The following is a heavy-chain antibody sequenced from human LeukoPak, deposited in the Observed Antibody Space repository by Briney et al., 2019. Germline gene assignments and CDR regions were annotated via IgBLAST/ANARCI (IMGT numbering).Heavy chain of an antibody. CDR3: AYTAMGPYYYGMDA. J-gene: IGHJ6*02. Sequence: GGSLRLSRAASGFTFSDYYMSWIRQAPGKGLEWVSYTSSSGSTIYYADSVKGRFTISRDNAKNSLYLQMNSLRAEDTAVYYCAYTAMGPYYYGMDAWGQGTTVTVSS. CDR1: GFTFSDYY. D-gene: IGHD5-18*01. CDR2: TSSSGSTI. V-gene: IGHV3-11*01.